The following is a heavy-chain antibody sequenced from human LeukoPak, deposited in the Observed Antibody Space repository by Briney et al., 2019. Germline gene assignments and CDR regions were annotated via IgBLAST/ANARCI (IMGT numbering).Heavy chain of an antibody. Sequence: SETLSLTCTVSGGSIGSYYWSWIRQPPGKGLEWIGYIYTSGSTNYNPSLKSRVTMSIDTSKNQFSLRLSSVTAADTAVYYCARGLPYGSEYFDYWGQGTLVTVSS. V-gene: IGHV4-4*08. CDR2: IYTSGST. CDR1: GGSIGSYY. D-gene: IGHD3-10*01. CDR3: ARGLPYGSEYFDY. J-gene: IGHJ4*02.